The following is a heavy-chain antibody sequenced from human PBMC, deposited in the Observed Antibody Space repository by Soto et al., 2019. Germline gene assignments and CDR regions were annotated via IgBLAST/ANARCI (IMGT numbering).Heavy chain of an antibody. J-gene: IGHJ4*02. V-gene: IGHV3-21*01. D-gene: IGHD1-26*01. CDR3: ARGGSRVDY. CDR1: GFTFSSYS. Sequence: EVQLVESGGGLVKTGGSLRLSCAASGFTFSSYSMNWVRQAPGKGLEWVSSISSSSSYIYYADSVKGRFTISRDNAKNSLYLQMNSLRAEDTAVYYCARGGSRVDYWGQGTLVTVSS. CDR2: ISSSSSYI.